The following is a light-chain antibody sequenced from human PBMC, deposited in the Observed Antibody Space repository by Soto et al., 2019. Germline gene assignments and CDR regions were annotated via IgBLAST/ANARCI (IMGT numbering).Light chain of an antibody. CDR2: GAS. J-gene: IGKJ1*01. CDR1: QSVSST. V-gene: IGKV3-15*01. CDR3: QQYKDWPTT. Sequence: EIVMTQSPATLSVSPGERATLSCRASQSVSSTVGWYQQKPGQAPRLLIYGASTRAFAIPARFSGSGSGTEFTLTISSPQSEDFAVYYCQQYKDWPTTFGQGTKVDIK.